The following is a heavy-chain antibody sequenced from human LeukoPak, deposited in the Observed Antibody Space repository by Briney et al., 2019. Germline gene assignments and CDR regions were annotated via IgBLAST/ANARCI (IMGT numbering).Heavy chain of an antibody. V-gene: IGHV3-15*01. CDR1: GFTFSNAW. D-gene: IGHD3-10*01. J-gene: IGHJ6*03. CDR2: IKSKTDGGTT. CDR3: TTDPPYYGSGSSPYYYYYMDV. Sequence: GGSLRLSCAASGFTFSNAWMSWVRQAPGKGLELVGRIKSKTDGGTTDYAAPVKGRFTISRDDSKNTLYLQMNSLKTEDTAVYYCTTDPPYYGSGSSPYYYYYMDVWGKGTTVTVSS.